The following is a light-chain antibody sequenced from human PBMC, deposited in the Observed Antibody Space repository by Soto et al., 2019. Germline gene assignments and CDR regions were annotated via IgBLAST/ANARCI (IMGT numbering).Light chain of an antibody. V-gene: IGKV1-39*01. CDR2: AAP. CDR1: QSIGTF. J-gene: IGKJ5*01. CDR3: LQSYSAPIT. Sequence: DIQMTQSPSSLSTSVGDRVTITCRASQSIGTFLTWYQQKPGKAPNLLTYAAPSLQSGVPSRFSGSGFGTDFMLTISSPQPEYFGTYYCLQSYSAPITVGQGARLDIK.